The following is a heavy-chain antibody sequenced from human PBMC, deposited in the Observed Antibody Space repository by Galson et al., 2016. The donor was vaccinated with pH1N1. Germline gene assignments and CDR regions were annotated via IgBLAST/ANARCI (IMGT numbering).Heavy chain of an antibody. CDR1: GFTFNDYA. Sequence: SLRLSCAASGFTFNDYAMHWVRLLPGKGLEWVSGISWNSANIDYADSVKGRFTVSRDKAKSSLHLQMNSLRPEDTAFYFCAKVMVQAGLQGDAFDVWGPGTMVFVSS. J-gene: IGHJ3*01. V-gene: IGHV3-9*01. CDR2: ISWNSANI. CDR3: AKVMVQAGLQGDAFDV. D-gene: IGHD2-2*01.